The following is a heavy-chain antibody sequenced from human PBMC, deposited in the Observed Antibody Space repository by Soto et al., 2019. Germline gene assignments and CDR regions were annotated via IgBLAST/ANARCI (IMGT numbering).Heavy chain of an antibody. V-gene: IGHV1-18*01. J-gene: IGHJ3*01. CDR3: ARAFFYQGSARRGYSFDAFDF. CDR2: ISAHNGSS. CDR1: GYTFTSSG. D-gene: IGHD3-22*01. Sequence: ASVKVSCKASGYTFTSSGMSWLRQAPGQGLEWMGWISAHNGSSEYAQRFQGRVTMTTDISTSPAYMELRSLRSADTAVYYCARAFFYQGSARRGYSFDAFDFWGPGTLVTVSS.